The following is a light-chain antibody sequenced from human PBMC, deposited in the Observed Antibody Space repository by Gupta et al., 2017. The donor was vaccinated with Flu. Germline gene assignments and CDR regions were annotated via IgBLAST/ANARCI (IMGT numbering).Light chain of an antibody. V-gene: IGLV1-51*01. CDR2: DIN. CDR1: SSNIGNNY. Sequence: QSVLAQPPSVSAAPGQKVTISCSGSSSNIGNNYVSWYQQLPGTAPKLLIYDINKRPSGIPDRFSGSKSGTSATLGITGLQTGDEADYYCGTWDSSLREVVFGGGTKLTVL. J-gene: IGLJ2*01. CDR3: GTWDSSLREVV.